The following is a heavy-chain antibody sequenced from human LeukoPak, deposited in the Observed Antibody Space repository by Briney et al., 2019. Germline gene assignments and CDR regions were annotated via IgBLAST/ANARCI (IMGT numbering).Heavy chain of an antibody. V-gene: IGHV3-66*02. D-gene: IGHD3-16*01. Sequence: PGGSLRLSCAASGFTVSNNYMSWVRQAPGKGLEWVSDIYSGDNTYYGESVKGRFTITRDNSKNTLFLQMNRLRAEDTAVYYCAGRRVLDASFDYWGQGTLVTVSS. CDR3: AGRRVLDASFDY. J-gene: IGHJ4*02. CDR1: GFTVSNNY. CDR2: IYSGDNT.